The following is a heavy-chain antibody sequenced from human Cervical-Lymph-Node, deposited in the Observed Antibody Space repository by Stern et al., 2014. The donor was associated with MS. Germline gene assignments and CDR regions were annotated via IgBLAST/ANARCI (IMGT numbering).Heavy chain of an antibody. J-gene: IGHJ6*02. CDR2: IYFTGTT. V-gene: IGHV4-39*02. CDR3: AREGSVVTTYAMDV. D-gene: IGHD4-23*01. Sequence: QVQLQESGPGLVKPSETLSLTCTVSGGSIISSDHYWGWVRQPPGKGLEWIGSIYFTGTTFYTPSLTSRVSISLDTSKNQFSLKVTSVTAADTAVYYCAREGSVVTTYAMDVWGQGTTVAVSS. CDR1: GGSIISSDHY.